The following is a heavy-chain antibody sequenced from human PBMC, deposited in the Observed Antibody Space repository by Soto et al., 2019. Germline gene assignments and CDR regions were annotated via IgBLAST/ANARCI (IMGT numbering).Heavy chain of an antibody. D-gene: IGHD2-15*01. Sequence: GGSLRLSCAASGFTFSSYSMNWVRQAPGKGLEWVSSISSSSSYIDYADSVKGRFTISRDNAKNSLYLQMNSLRAEDTAVYYCARAFYCSGGSCLSYYDPWGQGTLVTVSS. CDR1: GFTFSSYS. CDR2: ISSSSSYI. V-gene: IGHV3-21*01. CDR3: ARAFYCSGGSCLSYYDP. J-gene: IGHJ5*02.